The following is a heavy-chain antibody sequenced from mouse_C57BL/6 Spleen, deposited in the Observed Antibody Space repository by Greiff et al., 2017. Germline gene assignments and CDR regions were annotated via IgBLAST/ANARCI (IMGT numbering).Heavy chain of an antibody. J-gene: IGHJ3*01. V-gene: IGHV1-15*01. CDR1: GYTFTDYE. D-gene: IGHD1-1*01. CDR2: IDPETGGT. Sequence: SGAELVRPGASVTLSCKASGYTFTDYEMHWVKQTPVHGLEWIGAIDPETGGTAYNQKFKGKAILTADKSSSTAYMELRSLTSEDSAVYYCTRPPIYYYGSSYSYWGQGTLVTVSA. CDR3: TRPPIYYYGSSYSY.